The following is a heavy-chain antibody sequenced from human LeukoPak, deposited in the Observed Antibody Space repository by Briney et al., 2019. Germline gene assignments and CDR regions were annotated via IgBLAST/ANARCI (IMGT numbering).Heavy chain of an antibody. D-gene: IGHD3-10*01. CDR3: AITQYGSGSYSDS. J-gene: IGHJ5*02. V-gene: IGHV3-66*01. CDR1: RFTFSDYS. CDR2: IYSGGGT. Sequence: GGSLRLSCAASRFTFSDYSMNWVRQAPGKGLEWVSVIYSGGGTYYADSVKGRFTISRDNSKNTLYLQMNSLRVEDTAVYYCAITQYGSGSYSDSWGQGTLVAVSP.